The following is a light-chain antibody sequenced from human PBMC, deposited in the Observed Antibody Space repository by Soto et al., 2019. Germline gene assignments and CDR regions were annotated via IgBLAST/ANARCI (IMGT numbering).Light chain of an antibody. V-gene: IGLV2-23*01. J-gene: IGLJ1*01. CDR3: CSYAGSGTFV. Sequence: QSVLTQPASVSGSPGQSITISCTGTSGDVGSYDLVSWYQQPPGKAPKLMIYEDTKRPSGISTRFSGSKSGNAASLTISGLQAEDEADYNCCSYAGSGTFVFGTGTKLTVL. CDR2: EDT. CDR1: SGDVGSYDL.